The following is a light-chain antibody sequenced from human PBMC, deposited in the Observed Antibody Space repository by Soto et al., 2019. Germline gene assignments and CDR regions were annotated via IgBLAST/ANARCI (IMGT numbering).Light chain of an antibody. CDR1: TSNIGSHY. V-gene: IGLV1-51*01. Sequence: QSVLTQPPSVSAAPGEKVTIACSGSTSNIGSHYVSWYQQFPRTAPKLLIYDDDRRPSGMPDRFSGSKSGTSATLGITGLQTGDEADYYCATWGSSLNVVLFGGGTKLTVL. J-gene: IGLJ2*01. CDR2: DDD. CDR3: ATWGSSLNVVL.